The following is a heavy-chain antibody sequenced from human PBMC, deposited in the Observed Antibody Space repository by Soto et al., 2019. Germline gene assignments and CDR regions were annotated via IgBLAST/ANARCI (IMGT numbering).Heavy chain of an antibody. CDR1: GFTVSSNH. CDR3: AKEIVSYDYWSGPCFEH. CDR2: IYSGGST. J-gene: IGHJ4*02. D-gene: IGHD3-3*01. Sequence: GGSLRLSCAASGFTVSSNHMSWVRQAPGKGLEWVSVIYSGGSTYYADSVKGRFTISRDNSKNTLYLQMNSLRAEDTAVYYCAKEIVSYDYWSGPCFEHWGQGTLVTVSS. V-gene: IGHV3-66*01.